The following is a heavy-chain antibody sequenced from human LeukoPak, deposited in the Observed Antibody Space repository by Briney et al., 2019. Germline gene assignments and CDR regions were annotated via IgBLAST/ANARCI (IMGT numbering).Heavy chain of an antibody. CDR1: GGTFSSYA. D-gene: IGHD3-9*01. CDR3: ARGNPRGYGILTGYLTGFDY. CDR2: IIPIFGTA. J-gene: IGHJ4*02. V-gene: IGHV1-69*13. Sequence: GASVKVSCKASGGTFSSYAISWVRQAPGQGLEWMGGIIPIFGTANYAQKFQGRVTITADESTSTAYMELSSLRSEDTAVYYCARGNPRGYGILTGYLTGFDYWGQGTLVTVSS.